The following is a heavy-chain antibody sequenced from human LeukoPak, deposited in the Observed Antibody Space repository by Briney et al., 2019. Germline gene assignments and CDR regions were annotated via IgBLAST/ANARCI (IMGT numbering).Heavy chain of an antibody. CDR2: IYYSGST. CDR1: GGSISSGGYY. CDR3: ARVDYYYDSSGYPPLGDAFDI. J-gene: IGHJ3*02. Sequence: PSETLSLTCTVSGGSISSGGYYWSWIRQHPGKGLEWIGYIYYSGSTYYNPSLKSRVTISVDTSKNQFSLKLSSVTAADTAVYYCARVDYYYDSSGYPPLGDAFDIWGQGTMVTVSS. V-gene: IGHV4-31*03. D-gene: IGHD3-22*01.